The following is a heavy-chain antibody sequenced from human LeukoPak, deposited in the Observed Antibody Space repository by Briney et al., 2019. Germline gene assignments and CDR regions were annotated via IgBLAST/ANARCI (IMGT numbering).Heavy chain of an antibody. CDR2: IIPFFGSA. Sequence: EASVKVFCKASGGTFSSYTIAWVRQAPGQGLEWLGGIIPFFGSANYAQKFQGRVTITADESTSTAFMELSSLRSEDTAVYYCATPPTGTTTTGEYYFDSWGQGTLVTVSS. CDR3: ATPPTGTTTTGEYYFDS. D-gene: IGHD1-1*01. CDR1: GGTFSSYT. J-gene: IGHJ4*02. V-gene: IGHV1-69*01.